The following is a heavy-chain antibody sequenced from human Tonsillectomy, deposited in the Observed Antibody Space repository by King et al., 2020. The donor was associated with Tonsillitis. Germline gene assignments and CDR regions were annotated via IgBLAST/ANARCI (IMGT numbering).Heavy chain of an antibody. CDR3: ARGRPDYYDSSGYSDY. J-gene: IGHJ4*02. CDR1: GGTFSSYA. D-gene: IGHD3-22*01. V-gene: IGHV1-69*04. Sequence: QLVQSGAEVKKPGSSVKVSCKASGGTFSSYAISWVRQAPGQGLEWMGRIIPILGIANYAQKFQGRVTITADKSTSTAYMELSSLRSEDTAVYYCARGRPDYYDSSGYSDYWGQGTLVTVSS. CDR2: IIPILGIA.